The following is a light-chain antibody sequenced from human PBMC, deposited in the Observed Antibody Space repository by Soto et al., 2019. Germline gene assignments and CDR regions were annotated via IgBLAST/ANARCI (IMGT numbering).Light chain of an antibody. CDR1: QSISTW. Sequence: DIQMTQSPSTLSASVGDRVTITCRASQSISTWLAWYQQKPGKAPRLLIYKASSFQSGVPSSFSGCGSWTGFTPTIRGLQADDFATYYCQQYHCHSWTFGQGTKLDIK. V-gene: IGKV1-5*03. J-gene: IGKJ1*01. CDR3: QQYHCHSWT. CDR2: KAS.